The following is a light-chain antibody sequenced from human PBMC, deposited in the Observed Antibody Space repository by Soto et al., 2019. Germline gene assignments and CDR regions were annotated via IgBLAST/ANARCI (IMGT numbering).Light chain of an antibody. Sequence: IMLKQSPATLSLTPGVRATLSCRASQSVILSLAWYQQKPGQAPRLLIYDASKRASGFPARFSGSGSGTDFTLTISSLEPEDFAVYYCQQRSNWPLTFGGGTIV. V-gene: IGKV3-11*01. CDR2: DAS. CDR3: QQRSNWPLT. J-gene: IGKJ4*01. CDR1: QSVILS.